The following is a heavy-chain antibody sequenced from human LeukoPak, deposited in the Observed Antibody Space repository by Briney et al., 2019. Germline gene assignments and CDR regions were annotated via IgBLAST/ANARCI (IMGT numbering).Heavy chain of an antibody. D-gene: IGHD6-6*01. CDR3: ARDVSSMFPNWFDP. CDR2: IWNSGST. V-gene: IGHV4-31*03. CDR1: GDSISSRTYY. Sequence: PSQTLSLTCSVSGDSISSRTYYWTWIRQHPEKGLEWIGYIWNSGSTNYNPALKSRVTISVDTSKNQFSLKLTSVTAADTAIYYCARDVSSMFPNWFDPWGQGTLVSVAS. J-gene: IGHJ5*02.